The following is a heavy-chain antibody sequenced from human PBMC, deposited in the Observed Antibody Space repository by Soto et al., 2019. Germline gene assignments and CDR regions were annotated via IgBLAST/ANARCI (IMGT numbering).Heavy chain of an antibody. V-gene: IGHV3-30-3*01. CDR3: ARGDREDIAVVIGARPGEYGVDV. CDR2: ISYDGSNK. Sequence: QVQLVESGGGVVHPGRSLRLSCAASGFTFRIYAMHWVRQAPGKGRECVAVISYDGSNKFYRDSVKGRFTISRDNSKNTLNLQINSLRYEDTAVYYCARGDREDIAVVIGARPGEYGVDVWGQGTTVTVSS. J-gene: IGHJ6*02. D-gene: IGHD2-15*01. CDR1: GFTFRIYA.